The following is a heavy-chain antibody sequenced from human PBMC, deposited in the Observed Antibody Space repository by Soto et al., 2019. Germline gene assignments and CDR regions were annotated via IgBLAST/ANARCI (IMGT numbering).Heavy chain of an antibody. CDR3: ARHQAGYCGGDCHPRFEY. CDR2: INHSGST. J-gene: IGHJ4*02. V-gene: IGHV4-34*01. Sequence: SETLSLTCAVYGGSFSGYYWTWIRQPPGTGLEWIGEINHSGSTNYNPSLKSRVTISADRSKNQFSLKLSSVTAADTAVYYCARHQAGYCGGDCHPRFEYWGQGILVTSPQ. D-gene: IGHD2-21*02. CDR1: GGSFSGYY.